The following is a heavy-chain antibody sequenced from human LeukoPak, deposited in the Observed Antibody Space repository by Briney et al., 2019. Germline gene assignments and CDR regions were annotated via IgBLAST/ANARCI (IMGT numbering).Heavy chain of an antibody. Sequence: GGPLRLSCAACGFTYSSYGMLCLPRSPGKGLEGVAFIRYDGSNKYYADSVKGRFTISRDNSKNTLYLQMNSLRAEDTAVYYCAKGPGGWQTVEFDYWGQGTLVTVSS. D-gene: IGHD5-24*01. CDR3: AKGPGGWQTVEFDY. CDR1: GFTYSSYG. V-gene: IGHV3-30*02. CDR2: IRYDGSNK. J-gene: IGHJ4*02.